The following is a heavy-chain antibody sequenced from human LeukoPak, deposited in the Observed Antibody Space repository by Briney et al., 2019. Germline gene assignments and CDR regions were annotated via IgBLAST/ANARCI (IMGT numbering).Heavy chain of an antibody. V-gene: IGHV4-61*02. J-gene: IGHJ6*03. Sequence: PSQTLSLTCTVSGGSISSGSYYWSWIRQPAGKGLEWIGRIYTSGSTNYNPSLKSRVTISVDTSKNQFSLKLSSVTAADTAVYYCARGLVVVVPAAHRGYYYMDVWGKGTTVTVSS. CDR2: IYTSGST. CDR1: GGSISSGSYY. CDR3: ARGLVVVVPAAHRGYYYMDV. D-gene: IGHD2-2*01.